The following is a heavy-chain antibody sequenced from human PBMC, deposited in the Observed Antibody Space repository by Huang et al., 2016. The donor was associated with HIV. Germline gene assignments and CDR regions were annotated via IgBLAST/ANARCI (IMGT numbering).Heavy chain of an antibody. V-gene: IGHV1-69*10. CDR1: GGSLNSLA. Sequence: VHLVQSGAEVKRPGTSVKISCKASGGSLNSLAFNWVRQAPGKGLQYMGVIVPLFSVTNYAENFRGRLTISAYKSTSTVFRELRGLTSEATAVFFCAREGQTWYGKPIAAFEIWGQGTTVSVSP. CDR3: AREGQTWYGKPIAAFEI. CDR2: IVPLFSVT. D-gene: IGHD6-13*01. J-gene: IGHJ3*02.